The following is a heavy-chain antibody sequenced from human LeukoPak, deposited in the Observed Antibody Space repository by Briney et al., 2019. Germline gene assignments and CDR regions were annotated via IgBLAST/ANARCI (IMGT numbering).Heavy chain of an antibody. CDR1: GYTLTELS. V-gene: IGHV1-24*01. J-gene: IGHJ4*02. D-gene: IGHD3-10*01. CDR2: FDPEDGET. CDR3: ATDDYGTGVGGY. Sequence: GASVKVSCKVSGYTLTELSMHWVRQAPGKGLEWMEGFDPEDGETIYAQKFQGRVTMTEDTSTDTAYLELSSLRSEDTALYYCATDDYGTGVGGYWGQGTLVTVSS.